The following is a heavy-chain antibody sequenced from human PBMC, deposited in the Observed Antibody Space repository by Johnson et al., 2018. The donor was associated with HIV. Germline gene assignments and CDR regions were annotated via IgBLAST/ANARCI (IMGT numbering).Heavy chain of an antibody. CDR3: ATRDPTYRPGVFDI. V-gene: IGHV3-13*01. Sequence: VQLVESGGGLVQPGGSLRLSCAASGFTFNNYDMHWVRQTTGKGLEWVSAIGTAGDTYYPGSVKGRFTISRENAKNSLYLQMNSLRAGDTAVYYCATRDPTYRPGVFDIWCQGTMVTVSS. CDR2: IGTAGDT. D-gene: IGHD2-8*01. CDR1: GFTFNNYD. J-gene: IGHJ3*02.